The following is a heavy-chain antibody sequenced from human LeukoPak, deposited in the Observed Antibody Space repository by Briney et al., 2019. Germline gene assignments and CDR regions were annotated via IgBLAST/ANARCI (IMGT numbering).Heavy chain of an antibody. CDR1: GGSISGYY. D-gene: IGHD1-26*01. CDR2: VYNSEYT. Sequence: PSETLSLTCTVSGGSISGYYWSWIRQPPGKGLEWVGYVYNSEYTNYNPSLKSRASISVDTSKNLCSLRLTSVTAADTAVYYCARHAIYSGGYSFWFDPWGLGTLVTVS. J-gene: IGHJ5*02. CDR3: ARHAIYSGGYSFWFDP. V-gene: IGHV4-59*08.